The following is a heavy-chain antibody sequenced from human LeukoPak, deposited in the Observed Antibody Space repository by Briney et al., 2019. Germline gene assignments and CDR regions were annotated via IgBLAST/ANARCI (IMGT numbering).Heavy chain of an antibody. J-gene: IGHJ4*02. Sequence: ASVKVSCKASGYTFTGYYMHWVRQAPGQGLEWMGWINPNSGGTNYAQKFQGRVTMTRDTSISTAYMELSRLRSDDTAVYYCAREGSVVPAGFDYWGQGTLVTASS. V-gene: IGHV1-2*02. CDR3: AREGSVVPAGFDY. CDR2: INPNSGGT. D-gene: IGHD2-2*01. CDR1: GYTFTGYY.